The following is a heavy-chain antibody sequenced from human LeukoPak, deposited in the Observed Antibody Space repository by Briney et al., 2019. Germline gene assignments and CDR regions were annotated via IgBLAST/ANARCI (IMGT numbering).Heavy chain of an antibody. CDR1: GGSFSGYY. Sequence: SETLSLTCAVYGGSFSGYYWSWIRQPPGKGLEWIGEINHSGSTNYNPSLKSRVTISVDTSKNQFSLKLSSVTAADTAVYYCARLDITIFGVSDYWGQGTLVTVSS. J-gene: IGHJ4*02. D-gene: IGHD3-3*01. CDR3: ARLDITIFGVSDY. CDR2: INHSGST. V-gene: IGHV4-34*01.